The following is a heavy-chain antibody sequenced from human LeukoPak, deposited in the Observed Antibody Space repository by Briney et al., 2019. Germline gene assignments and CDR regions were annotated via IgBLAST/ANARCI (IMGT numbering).Heavy chain of an antibody. CDR1: GGSISGDSYY. Sequence: KPSQTLSLTCTVSGGSISGDSYYWSWIRQPAGKGLEWIGRIYTSGTTNYNPSLKSRVTISIDTSKNQFSLQLSSVTAADTAVYYCARGQSSIVATIGPGFFDYWGQGTLVTVSS. D-gene: IGHD5-12*01. CDR2: IYTSGTT. J-gene: IGHJ4*02. V-gene: IGHV4-61*02. CDR3: ARGQSSIVATIGPGFFDY.